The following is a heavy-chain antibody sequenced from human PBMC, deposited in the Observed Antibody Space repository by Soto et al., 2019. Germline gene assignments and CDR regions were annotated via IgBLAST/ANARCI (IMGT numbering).Heavy chain of an antibody. CDR2: MFPGDSDT. D-gene: IGHD6-19*01. CDR1: GYSFTTYW. J-gene: IGHJ6*02. V-gene: IGHV5-51*01. CDR3: ARVPDSSLGTMDV. Sequence: PGESLKISCKGFGYSFTTYWIGWVRQLPGQGLEWMGVMFPGDSDTRYSPSFQGQVTMSADPSTNTAYLEWSSLKAADSAMYYCARVPDSSLGTMDVWGQGTTVTVSS.